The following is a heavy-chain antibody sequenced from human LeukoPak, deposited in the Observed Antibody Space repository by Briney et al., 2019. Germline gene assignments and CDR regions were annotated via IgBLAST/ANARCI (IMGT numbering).Heavy chain of an antibody. Sequence: PSETLSLTCTVSGGSISNYYWSWFRQPPGKALEWIGYIYYSGNTDYNPSLKSRLTISVDTPKNHFSLRLSSVTAADTAVYYCARHSGTCSGDYCFLDYFDYWGRGTLVTVSS. J-gene: IGHJ4*02. D-gene: IGHD3-22*01. V-gene: IGHV4-59*08. CDR3: ARHSGTCSGDYCFLDYFDY. CDR1: GGSISNYY. CDR2: IYYSGNT.